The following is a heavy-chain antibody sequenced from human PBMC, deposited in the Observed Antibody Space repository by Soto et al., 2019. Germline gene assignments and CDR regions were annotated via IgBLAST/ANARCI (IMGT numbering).Heavy chain of an antibody. CDR2: IKSKSDGGRT. CDR1: GFTFSNDW. Sequence: EVQLVESGGGLVKPGGSLRLSCAASGFTFSNDWMNWVRQAPGKGLEWVGRIKSKSDGGRTDYAAPVKGRFTISRDDSNNTLYLQMNSLKTEETAVYYCTTPIFGVWGQGTTVTVSS. D-gene: IGHD3-3*01. V-gene: IGHV3-15*07. CDR3: TTPIFGV. J-gene: IGHJ6*02.